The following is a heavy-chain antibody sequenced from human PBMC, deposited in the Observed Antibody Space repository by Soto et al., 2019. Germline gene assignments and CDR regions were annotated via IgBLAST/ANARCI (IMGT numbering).Heavy chain of an antibody. CDR3: ARDLWGYCGADCYPLDV. CDR1: GASIRRYY. V-gene: IGHV4-59*01. J-gene: IGHJ6*02. CDR2: MYNTGST. D-gene: IGHD2-21*02. Sequence: SETLSLTCTFSGASIRRYYWSLIRQPPGKGLEWIGYMYNTGSTIYNPSLKSRVTISVDTSKNQFSLKLNSVTAADTAVYYCARDLWGYCGADCYPLDVWGQGTTVTVSS.